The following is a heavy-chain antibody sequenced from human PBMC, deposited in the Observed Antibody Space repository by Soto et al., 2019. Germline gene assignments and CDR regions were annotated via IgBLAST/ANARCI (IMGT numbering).Heavy chain of an antibody. CDR2: ISAYNGNA. Sequence: ASVKVSCKAFGYTFTSYGISWVRQAPGQGLEWMGWISAYNGNANYAQKLQGRVTMTTDTSTSTAYMELRSLRAEDTAVYYCAKEPSGSGVLGFPLDVWGKGTTVTVSS. CDR3: AKEPSGSGVLGFPLDV. D-gene: IGHD3-10*01. V-gene: IGHV1-18*01. CDR1: GYTFTSYG. J-gene: IGHJ6*04.